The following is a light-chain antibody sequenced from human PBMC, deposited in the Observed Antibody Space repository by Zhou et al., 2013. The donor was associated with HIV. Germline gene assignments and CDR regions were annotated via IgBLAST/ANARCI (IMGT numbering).Light chain of an antibody. V-gene: IGKV1-8*01. CDR2: DAT. CDR3: QQYYSYPYT. J-gene: IGKJ2*01. CDR1: QGSSTY. Sequence: AIRMTQSPSSFSASIGDRVNITCRASQGSSTYLAWYQQKPGKAPNLLIYDATTLQSGVPSRFSGSGSGTEFTLTISCLQSEDFATYYCQQYYSYPYTFGQGTKLEIK.